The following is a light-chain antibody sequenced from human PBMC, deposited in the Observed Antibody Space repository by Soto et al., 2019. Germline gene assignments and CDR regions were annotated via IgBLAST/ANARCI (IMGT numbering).Light chain of an antibody. Sequence: EIVLTQSPATLSLSPGERATLSCRASQSVSNYLAWYQQKPGQAPRLLIYDASNRATGIPARFSGSGSGTDFTLTISSLEPEDFSVYYCQQRSNWPRFTFGQRTKVDIK. CDR3: QQRSNWPRFT. J-gene: IGKJ2*01. CDR1: QSVSNY. V-gene: IGKV3-11*01. CDR2: DAS.